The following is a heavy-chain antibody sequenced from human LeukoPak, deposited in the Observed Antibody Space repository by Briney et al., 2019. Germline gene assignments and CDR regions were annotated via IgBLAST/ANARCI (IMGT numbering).Heavy chain of an antibody. D-gene: IGHD1-26*01. CDR1: GFSFRSYA. CDR2: ISASGGST. Sequence: LGGSLRLSCAASGFSFRSYAMSWVRQAPGKGLEWVSAISASGGSTYYADSVKGRVTISRDNSKNTLYLQMNSLRAEDTAVYYCAKDQDSGSYYSLDYWGQGTLVTVSS. V-gene: IGHV3-23*01. CDR3: AKDQDSGSYYSLDY. J-gene: IGHJ4*02.